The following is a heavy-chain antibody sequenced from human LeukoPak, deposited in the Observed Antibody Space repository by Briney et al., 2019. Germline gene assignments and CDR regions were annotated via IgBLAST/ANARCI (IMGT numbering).Heavy chain of an antibody. CDR1: GFTLSDYY. CDR2: ISSSGSTI. D-gene: IGHD6-19*01. Sequence: GGSLRLSCAASGFTLSDYYMSWIRQAPGKGLEWVSYISSSGSTIYYADSVKGRFTISRDNAKNSLYLQMNSLRAEDTAVYYCARESLMSSGYYFDYWGQGTLVTVSS. CDR3: ARESLMSSGYYFDY. V-gene: IGHV3-11*01. J-gene: IGHJ4*02.